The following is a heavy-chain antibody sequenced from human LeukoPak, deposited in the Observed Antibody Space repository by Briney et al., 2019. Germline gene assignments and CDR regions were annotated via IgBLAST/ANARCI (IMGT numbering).Heavy chain of an antibody. D-gene: IGHD6-19*01. CDR1: GYTFTSYA. CDR2: ISANKGNT. V-gene: IGHV1-18*01. Sequence: GASVKVSCKASGYTFTSYAVSWVRQAPGQGLEWVGWISANKGNTNYAETLKGRVTISTDTSTNTPYMDMSSLRADDTAVYYCVRAEDSGSFDFWGQGTLVTVSS. J-gene: IGHJ4*02. CDR3: VRAEDSGSFDF.